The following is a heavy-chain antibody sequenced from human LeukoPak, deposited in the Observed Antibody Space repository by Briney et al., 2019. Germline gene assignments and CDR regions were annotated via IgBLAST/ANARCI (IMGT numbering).Heavy chain of an antibody. CDR1: GGSFSGYY. D-gene: IGHD6-19*01. Sequence: PSETLSLTCAVYGGSFSGYYWSWIRQPPGKGLEWIGEINHSGSTNYNPSLKSRVTISVDTSKNQFSLKLSSVTAADTAVYYCARGAPAVAGTGELDYWGQGTLVTVSS. V-gene: IGHV4-34*01. CDR2: INHSGST. J-gene: IGHJ4*02. CDR3: ARGAPAVAGTGELDY.